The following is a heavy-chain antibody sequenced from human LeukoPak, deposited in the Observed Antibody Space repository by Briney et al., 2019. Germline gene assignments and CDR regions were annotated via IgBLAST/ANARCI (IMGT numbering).Heavy chain of an antibody. D-gene: IGHD3-10*01. CDR3: AKSMVRGVIAYDAFDI. J-gene: IGHJ3*02. Sequence: GESLKISCEGSGYSFTSYWIGWVRQMPGKGLEWMGIIYPGDSVTRYSPSFRGQVTISADKSISTAYLQWSSLEASDTAMYYCAKSMVRGVIAYDAFDIWGQGTMVTVSS. CDR1: GYSFTSYW. CDR2: IYPGDSVT. V-gene: IGHV5-51*01.